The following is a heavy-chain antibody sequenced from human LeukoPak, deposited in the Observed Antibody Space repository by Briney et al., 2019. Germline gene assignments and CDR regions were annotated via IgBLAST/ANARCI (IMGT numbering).Heavy chain of an antibody. CDR2: ISARDGST. D-gene: IGHD2-2*01. J-gene: IGHJ3*02. CDR3: ARNEVGCSSTSCDAFDI. CDR1: GFTFGIYA. Sequence: GGSLRLSCAASGFTFGIYAMSWVRQAPGQGLDWVSAISARDGSTYYADSVKGRFTISRDNSKNTLYLQMNSLRAEDTAVYYCARNEVGCSSTSCDAFDIWGQGTMVTVSS. V-gene: IGHV3-23*01.